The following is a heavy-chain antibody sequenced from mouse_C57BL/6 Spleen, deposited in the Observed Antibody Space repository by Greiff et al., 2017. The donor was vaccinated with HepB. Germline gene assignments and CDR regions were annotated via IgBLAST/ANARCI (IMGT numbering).Heavy chain of an antibody. CDR3: ARRRDCYYGFYAMDY. CDR1: GYTFTDYY. CDR2: INPNNGGT. V-gene: IGHV1-26*01. J-gene: IGHJ4*01. Sequence: EVQLQQSGPELVKPGASVKISCKASGYTFTDYYMNWVKQSHGKSLEWIGDINPNNGGTSYNQKFKGKATLTVDKSSSTAYMELRSLTSEDSAVYYCARRRDCYYGFYAMDYWGQGTSVTVSS. D-gene: IGHD2-3*01.